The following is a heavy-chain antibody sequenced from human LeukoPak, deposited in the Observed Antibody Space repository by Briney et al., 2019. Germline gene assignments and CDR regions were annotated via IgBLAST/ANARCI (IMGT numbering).Heavy chain of an antibody. Sequence: SETLSLTCAVYGGSFSGYYWSWIRQPPGKGLEWIGEINHSGSANYNPSLKSRVTISVDTSKNQFSLKLSSVTAADTAVYYCARGSVATISYGMDVWGQGTTVTVSS. J-gene: IGHJ6*02. CDR1: GGSFSGYY. CDR3: ARGSVATISYGMDV. CDR2: INHSGSA. V-gene: IGHV4-34*01. D-gene: IGHD5-12*01.